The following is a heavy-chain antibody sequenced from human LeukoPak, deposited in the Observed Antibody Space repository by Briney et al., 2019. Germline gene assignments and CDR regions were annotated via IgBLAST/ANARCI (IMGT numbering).Heavy chain of an antibody. Sequence: GGSLRLSCAASGFTFSDYYMSWIRQAPGKGLEWVPYISSSSSYTNYADSVRGRFTISRDNAKNSLYMQMNSLRAEDTAVYYCARGVSTYYYYYGMDVWGKGTTVTVSS. J-gene: IGHJ6*04. D-gene: IGHD2-8*01. CDR2: ISSSSSYT. V-gene: IGHV3-11*06. CDR1: GFTFSDYY. CDR3: ARGVSTYYYYYGMDV.